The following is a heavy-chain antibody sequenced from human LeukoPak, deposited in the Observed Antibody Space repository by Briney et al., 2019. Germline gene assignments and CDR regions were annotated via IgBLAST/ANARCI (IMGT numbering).Heavy chain of an antibody. Sequence: GGSLRLSCAASGFTLSSYAMSWVRQAPGKGLEWVSAISGSGGSTYYADSVKGRFTISRDNSKNTLYLQMNSLRAEDTAVYYCAKDSHRQEYYYDSSGYRPLHYYYYYGMDVWGQGTTVTVSS. CDR2: ISGSGGST. V-gene: IGHV3-23*01. CDR1: GFTLSSYA. CDR3: AKDSHRQEYYYDSSGYRPLHYYYYYGMDV. J-gene: IGHJ6*02. D-gene: IGHD3-22*01.